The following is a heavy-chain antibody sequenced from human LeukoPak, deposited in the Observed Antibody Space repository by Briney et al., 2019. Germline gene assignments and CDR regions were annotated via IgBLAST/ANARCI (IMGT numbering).Heavy chain of an antibody. V-gene: IGHV1-2*02. D-gene: IGHD1-26*01. Sequence: GASVKVSCKASGYTFTSYGINWVRQAPGQGLEWMGWINPNSGGTNYAQKFQGRVTMTRDTSISTAYMELSRLRSDDTAVYYCARGSMSAWELLPKDYFDYWGQGTLVTVSS. CDR1: GYTFTSYG. CDR2: INPNSGGT. CDR3: ARGSMSAWELLPKDYFDY. J-gene: IGHJ4*02.